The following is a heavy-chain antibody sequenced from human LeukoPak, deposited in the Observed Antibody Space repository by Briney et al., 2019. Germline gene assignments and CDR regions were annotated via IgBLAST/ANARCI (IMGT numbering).Heavy chain of an antibody. J-gene: IGHJ5*02. CDR2: INPNSGGT. V-gene: IGHV1-2*02. Sequence: ASVKVSCKASGYTFTGYYMHWVRQAPGQGLEWMGWINPNSGGTNYAQKFQGRVTMTRDTSISTAYMELSRLRSDDTAVYYCARDFDWLVNWFDPWGQGTLVTVSS. CDR1: GYTFTGYY. D-gene: IGHD3-9*01. CDR3: ARDFDWLVNWFDP.